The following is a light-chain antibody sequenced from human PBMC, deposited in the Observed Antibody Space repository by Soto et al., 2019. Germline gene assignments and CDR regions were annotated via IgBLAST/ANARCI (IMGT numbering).Light chain of an antibody. CDR3: QQDHTYSRT. CDR1: QSISNW. Sequence: DIQMTQSPSTLSASVGDTVTITCRANQSISNWLVWYQQKPGKAPKLLISKTSNLESGFPSRFSGSGSGTEFALAISSLQPDDFATYYWQQDHTYSRTFGRGTKVDIK. CDR2: KTS. V-gene: IGKV1-5*03. J-gene: IGKJ4*02.